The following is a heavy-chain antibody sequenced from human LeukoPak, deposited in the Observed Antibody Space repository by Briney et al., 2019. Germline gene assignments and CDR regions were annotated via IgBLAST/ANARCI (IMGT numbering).Heavy chain of an antibody. Sequence: PGGSLRLSCAASGFTVSSNYMSWVRQAPGKGLEWVSVIYSGGSTYYADSVKGRFTISRDNSKNTLYLQMNSLRAEDTAVYYCARGMTTSFYYYYGMDVWGQGTTVTVSS. J-gene: IGHJ6*02. D-gene: IGHD3-16*01. V-gene: IGHV3-53*01. CDR3: ARGMTTSFYYYYGMDV. CDR1: GFTVSSNY. CDR2: IYSGGST.